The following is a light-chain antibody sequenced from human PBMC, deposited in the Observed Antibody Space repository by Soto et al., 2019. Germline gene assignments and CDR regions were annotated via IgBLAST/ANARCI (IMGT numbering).Light chain of an antibody. V-gene: IGLV1-40*01. CDR1: RSNIGTDYD. J-gene: IGLJ3*02. Sequence: QSVLTQPPSVSGAPGQRGTISCTGSRSNIGTDYDVHWYQQFPGTSPKLLIYGNTHRPSVVPDRFSGSKSGTSASLAITGLQTEDEADYYCQSYDSSLSRVLFGGGTKVTVL. CDR2: GNT. CDR3: QSYDSSLSRVL.